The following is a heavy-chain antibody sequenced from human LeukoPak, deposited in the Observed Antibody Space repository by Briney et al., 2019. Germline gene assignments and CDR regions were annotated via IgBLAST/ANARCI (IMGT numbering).Heavy chain of an antibody. D-gene: IGHD3-22*01. CDR2: IIPIFGTA. CDR3: ARIGYYDSSGYYGSGYYYYMDV. CDR1: GGTFSSYA. V-gene: IGHV1-69*05. J-gene: IGHJ6*03. Sequence: GALVKVSCKASGGTFSSYAISWVRQAPGQGLEWMGGIIPIFGTANYAQKFQGRVTITTDESTSTAYMELSSLRSEDTAVYYCARIGYYDSSGYYGSGYYYYMDVWGKGTTVTVSS.